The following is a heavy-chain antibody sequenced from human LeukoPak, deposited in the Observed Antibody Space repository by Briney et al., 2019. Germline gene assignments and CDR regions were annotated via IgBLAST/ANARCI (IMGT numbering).Heavy chain of an antibody. Sequence: PGGSLRLSCAASGFTFSSYSMNWVRQAPGKGLEWVSSISSSSSYIYYADSVKGRFTISRDNAKNSLYLQMNSLRAEDTAVYYCARDREGIYSYGIFDYWGQGTLVTVSS. CDR2: ISSSSSYI. CDR3: ARDREGIYSYGIFDY. CDR1: GFTFSSYS. D-gene: IGHD5-18*01. J-gene: IGHJ4*02. V-gene: IGHV3-21*01.